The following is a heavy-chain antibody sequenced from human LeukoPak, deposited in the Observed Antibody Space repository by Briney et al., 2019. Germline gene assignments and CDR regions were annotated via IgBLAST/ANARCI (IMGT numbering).Heavy chain of an antibody. J-gene: IGHJ5*02. D-gene: IGHD3-3*01. CDR2: IRYDGSNK. Sequence: PGGSLRLSCAASGFTFSSYGMHWVRQAPGKGLEWVAFIRYDGSNKYYADSVKGRFTISRDNSKNTLYLQMNSLRAEDTAVYSCATSRDRRVAPVSWGQGTLVTVSS. CDR1: GFTFSSYG. CDR3: ATSRDRRVAPVS. V-gene: IGHV3-30*02.